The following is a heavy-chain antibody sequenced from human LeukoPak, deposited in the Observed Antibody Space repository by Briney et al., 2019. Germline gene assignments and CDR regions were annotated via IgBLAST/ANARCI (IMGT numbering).Heavy chain of an antibody. V-gene: IGHV4-39*01. Sequence: SETLSLTCTVSGGSISSSSYYWVWIRQPPGKGLEWIATISYSGRTYYNPSLKSRVTISVDTSKNQFSLKLSSATAADTAVYYCTTNRDGYKPFDYWGQGSLVTVSS. CDR3: TTNRDGYKPFDY. CDR1: GGSISSSSYY. D-gene: IGHD5-24*01. CDR2: ISYSGRT. J-gene: IGHJ4*02.